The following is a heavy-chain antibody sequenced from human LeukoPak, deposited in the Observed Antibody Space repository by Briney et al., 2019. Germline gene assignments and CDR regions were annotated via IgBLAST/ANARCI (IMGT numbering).Heavy chain of an antibody. CDR1: GGSISSSSFH. V-gene: IGHV4-39*01. J-gene: IGHJ4*02. CDR3: ARHWSNNLDY. CDR2: IYHSGSI. D-gene: IGHD3-3*01. Sequence: SETLSLTCTVSGGSISSSSFHWGWIRQPPGKGLEWIGSIYHSGSIYYNSSLKSRVTISVDTSKNQFSLKLSSVTAADTAVYYCARHWSNNLDYWGQGTLVTVSS.